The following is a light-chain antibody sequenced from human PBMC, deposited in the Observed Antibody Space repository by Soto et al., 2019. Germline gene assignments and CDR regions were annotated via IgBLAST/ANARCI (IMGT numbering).Light chain of an antibody. V-gene: IGKV3-20*01. J-gene: IGKJ3*01. CDR2: AAS. CDR1: QSLSTDS. Sequence: EIVLTQSPGTLSLSPGERATLSCRASQSLSTDSLAWYQQKPGQTPRLLIYAASTRDTDIPDRFNGSGSGTDFALTSSRLEPDYFALYYCQQYEASPLTFGPGTKVDVK. CDR3: QQYEASPLT.